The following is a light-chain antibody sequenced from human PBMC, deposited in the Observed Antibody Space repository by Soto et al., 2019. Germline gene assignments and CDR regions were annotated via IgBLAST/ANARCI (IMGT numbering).Light chain of an antibody. J-gene: IGKJ5*01. V-gene: IGKV1-39*01. CDR3: QQSYMDPIT. CDR2: DAS. CDR1: QSVSTY. Sequence: DIPLTHSQSSLSASVGNRVTLXYLASQSVSTYLNWYQKKPGKAPNLLIYDASRLQSGVPSRFSGSGGGTDFTLSISSVQPEDFATYFCQQSYMDPITFGQGTRLEIK.